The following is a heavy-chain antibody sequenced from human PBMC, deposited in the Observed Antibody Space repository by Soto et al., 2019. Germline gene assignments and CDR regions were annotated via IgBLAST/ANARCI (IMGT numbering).Heavy chain of an antibody. Sequence: GGSLRLSCAASGFTFGSYGLHWVRQAPGKGLEWVAVISYDGSNKYYADSVKGRFTISRDNSKNTLYLQMNSLRAEDTAVYYCAKDGLGPSYYYYGMDVWGQGTTVTVSS. CDR3: AKDGLGPSYYYYGMDV. V-gene: IGHV3-30*18. D-gene: IGHD1-26*01. CDR2: ISYDGSNK. CDR1: GFTFGSYG. J-gene: IGHJ6*02.